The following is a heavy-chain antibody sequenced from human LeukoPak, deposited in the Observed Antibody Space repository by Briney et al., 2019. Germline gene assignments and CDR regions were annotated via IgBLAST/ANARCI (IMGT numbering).Heavy chain of an antibody. CDR2: IIPILGIA. V-gene: IGHV1-69*04. Sequence: SVKVSCKASGGTFSSYAISWVRQAPGQGLEWMGRIIPILGIANYAQKFQGRVTITADKSTSTAYMELSSLRSEDTAVYYCARCDPYSSAFDYWGQGTLATVSS. CDR3: ARCDPYSSAFDY. CDR1: GGTFSSYA. D-gene: IGHD6-25*01. J-gene: IGHJ4*02.